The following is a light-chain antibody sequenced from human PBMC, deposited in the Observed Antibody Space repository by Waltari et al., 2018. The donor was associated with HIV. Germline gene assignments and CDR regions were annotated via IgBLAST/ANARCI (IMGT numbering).Light chain of an antibody. V-gene: IGLV6-57*01. CDR3: QSYDSSNVV. CDR2: EDN. J-gene: IGLJ2*01. CDR1: SCSIASNY. Sequence: NFMLTQPHSVSESPGKTVTISCTRSSCSIASNYVQWYQQRPGSSPTTVIYEDNQRPSGVPDRFSGSIDSSSNSASLTISGLKTDDEADYYCQSYDSSNVVFGGGTKLTVL.